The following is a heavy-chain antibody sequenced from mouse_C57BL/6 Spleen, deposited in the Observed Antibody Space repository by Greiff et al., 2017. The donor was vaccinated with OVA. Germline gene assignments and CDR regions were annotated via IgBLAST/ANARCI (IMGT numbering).Heavy chain of an antibody. CDR3: SSRYGNYDYTMDY. J-gene: IGHJ4*01. CDR1: GFTFSDYY. CDR2: ISNGGGST. D-gene: IGHD2-10*02. V-gene: IGHV5-12*01. Sequence: EVQLVESGGGLVQPGGSLKLSCAASGFTFSDYYMYWVRQTPEKRLEWVAYISNGGGSTYYPDTVKGRSTITRDNATNTLYMQLSRLKSEDTAVYYCSSRYGNYDYTMDYWGQGTSVTVSS.